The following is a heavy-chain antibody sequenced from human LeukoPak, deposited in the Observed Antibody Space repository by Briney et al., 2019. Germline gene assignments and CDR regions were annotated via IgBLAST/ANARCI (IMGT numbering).Heavy chain of an antibody. J-gene: IGHJ4*02. V-gene: IGHV4-4*02. D-gene: IGHD5-24*01. CDR1: GDSISWGTW. Sequence: PSETLSLTCAVSGDSISWGTWWSWVRQPPGKGLEWIGEIPHSGSTNYNPSLKSRVTISMDKSKNQFSLKLTSVTAADTAIYYCAREDGYWGQGTLVTVSS. CDR2: IPHSGST. CDR3: AREDGY.